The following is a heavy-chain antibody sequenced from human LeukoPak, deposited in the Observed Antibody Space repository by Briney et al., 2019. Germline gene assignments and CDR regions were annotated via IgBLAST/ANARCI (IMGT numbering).Heavy chain of an antibody. CDR1: GGTFSSYA. CDR2: IIPILGIA. Sequence: GSSVKVSWKASGGTFSSYAISWVRQAPGQGLEWMGRIIPILGIANYAQKFQGRVTITADKSTSTAYMELSSLRSEDTAVYYCARVGYGGNSFYWFDPWGQGTLVTVSS. D-gene: IGHD4-23*01. V-gene: IGHV1-69*04. J-gene: IGHJ5*02. CDR3: ARVGYGGNSFYWFDP.